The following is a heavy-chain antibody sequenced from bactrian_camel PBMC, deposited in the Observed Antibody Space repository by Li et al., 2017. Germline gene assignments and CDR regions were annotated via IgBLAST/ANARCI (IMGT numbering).Heavy chain of an antibody. CDR3: ALDPSCERLALGAATS. CDR1: GVTFTTYY. Sequence: HVQLVESGGGLVQPGGSLRLSCVASGVTFTTYYMDWVRQAPGKGLEWVSRVVSNGNYKLYADSVKGRFAVSLDKAENTLLLQMTGLKRDDTATYYCALDPSCERLALGAATSWGRGTQVTVS. J-gene: IGHJ4*01. CDR2: VVSNGNYK. D-gene: IGHD5*01. V-gene: IGHV3-2*01.